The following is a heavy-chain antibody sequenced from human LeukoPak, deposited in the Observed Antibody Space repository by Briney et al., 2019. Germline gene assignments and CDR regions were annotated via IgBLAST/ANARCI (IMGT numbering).Heavy chain of an antibody. Sequence: GGSLRLFCAASGFTFSSYSMNWVRQAPGKGLEWVSSITNTGNYINYADSVKGRFTISRDNAKNSLYLQMNSLRAEDTAVYYCARVEPNGDSDYWGQGTLVTVSS. CDR3: ARVEPNGDSDY. J-gene: IGHJ4*02. CDR2: ITNTGNYI. D-gene: IGHD4-17*01. V-gene: IGHV3-21*01. CDR1: GFTFSSYS.